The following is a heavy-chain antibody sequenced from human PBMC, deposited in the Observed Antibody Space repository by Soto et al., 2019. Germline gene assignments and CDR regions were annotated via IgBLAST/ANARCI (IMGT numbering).Heavy chain of an antibody. V-gene: IGHV3-21*01. J-gene: IGHJ4*02. CDR2: ISSSSSYI. Sequence: VRQFSASSGLTFSFWRPIPFRQDPGKGLEWVSSISSSSSYIYYADSVKGRFTISRDNAKNSLYLQMNSLRAEDTAVYYCARDKNYGDRGFDHWGQGTLVTVSS. D-gene: IGHD4-17*01. CDR3: ARDKNYGDRGFDH. CDR1: GLTFSFWR.